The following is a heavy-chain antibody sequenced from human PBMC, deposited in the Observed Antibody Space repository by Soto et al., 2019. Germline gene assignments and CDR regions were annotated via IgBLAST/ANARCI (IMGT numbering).Heavy chain of an antibody. V-gene: IGHV2-5*02. J-gene: IGHJ5*02. CDR1: GFSLSTSGVG. D-gene: IGHD2-15*01. Sequence: QITLKESGPTLVKPTQTLTLTCTFSGFSLSTSGVGVGWIRQPPGKALEWLALIYWDDNKRYSPSLKSRLTIAKDTSKNQLVLTMTNMDPVATATYCCAHSWYCSGGSCYYSNWLHPWGQGTLVTVSS. CDR3: AHSWYCSGGSCYYSNWLHP. CDR2: IYWDDNK.